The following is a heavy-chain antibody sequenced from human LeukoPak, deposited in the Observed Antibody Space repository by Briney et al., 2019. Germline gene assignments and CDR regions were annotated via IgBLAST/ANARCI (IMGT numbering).Heavy chain of an antibody. CDR1: GYTFTSYG. Sequence: ASVKVSCKASGYTFTSYGISWVRQAPGQGLEWMGWISAYNGNTNYAQKLQGRVTTTTDTSTSTAYMDLRSLRSDDTAVYYCARVGEGSSGWYYYYYYMDVWGKGTTVTVSS. D-gene: IGHD6-19*01. CDR2: ISAYNGNT. CDR3: ARVGEGSSGWYYYYYYMDV. V-gene: IGHV1-18*01. J-gene: IGHJ6*03.